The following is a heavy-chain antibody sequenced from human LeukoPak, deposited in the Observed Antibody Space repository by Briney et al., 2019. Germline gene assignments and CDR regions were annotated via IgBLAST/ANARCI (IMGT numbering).Heavy chain of an antibody. CDR1: GFTFSSYA. CDR3: ANARKIPAAGTGGCAP. Sequence: GGSLRLSCAASGFTFSSYAMSWVRQAPGKGLEWVSAISGSGGSTYYADSVKGRFTISRDNSKNTLYLQMNSLRAEDTAVYYWANARKIPAAGTGGCAPGAQGPLVPVS. V-gene: IGHV3-23*01. D-gene: IGHD6-13*01. J-gene: IGHJ5*02. CDR2: ISGSGGST.